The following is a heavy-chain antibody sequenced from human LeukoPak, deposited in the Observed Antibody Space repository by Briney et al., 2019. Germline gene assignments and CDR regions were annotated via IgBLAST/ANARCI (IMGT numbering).Heavy chain of an antibody. CDR2: INPSGGST. Sequence: GASVNDSCKASGYIFTSYYLHWVRQAPAQGREWMGIINPSGGSTSYPQKFQGRVTMTRDTSTSTAYMELRSLRSDDTAVYYCARLAREGSGSYYTWSPGYSWFDPWGQGTLVTVSS. J-gene: IGHJ5*02. D-gene: IGHD3-10*01. CDR3: ARLAREGSGSYYTWSPGYSWFDP. CDR1: GYIFTSYY. V-gene: IGHV1-46*01.